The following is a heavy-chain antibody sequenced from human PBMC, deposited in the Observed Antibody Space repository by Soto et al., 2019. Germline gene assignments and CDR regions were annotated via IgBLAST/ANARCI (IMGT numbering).Heavy chain of an antibody. CDR3: AKGPSIVETPMGAFDN. V-gene: IGHV3-23*01. Sequence: GGSLRLSCAASGFPFSSYAMSWVRQAPGKGLGWVSAISGSGGSTYYADSVKGRFTISRDNSKNTLYLQMNSLRAEDMAVYYCAKGPSIVETPMGAFDNWGQGTMVTVSS. CDR1: GFPFSSYA. D-gene: IGHD2-15*01. J-gene: IGHJ3*02. CDR2: ISGSGGST.